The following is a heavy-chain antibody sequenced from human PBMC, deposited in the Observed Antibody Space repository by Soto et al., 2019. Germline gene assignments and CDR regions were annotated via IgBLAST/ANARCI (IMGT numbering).Heavy chain of an antibody. CDR1: GGSISSYY. D-gene: IGHD3-22*01. Sequence: SETLSLTCTVSGGSISSYYWSWIRQPPGKGLEWIGYIYYSGSTNYNPSLKSRVTISVDTSKNQFSLKLSSVTAADTAVYYCARTRAYYYDSSGYLDLFDPWGQGTLVTVSS. CDR2: IYYSGST. CDR3: ARTRAYYYDSSGYLDLFDP. J-gene: IGHJ5*02. V-gene: IGHV4-59*08.